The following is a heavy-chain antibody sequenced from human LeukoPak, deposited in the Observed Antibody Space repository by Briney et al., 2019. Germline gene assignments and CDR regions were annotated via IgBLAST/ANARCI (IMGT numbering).Heavy chain of an antibody. CDR1: GYTFSRNG. V-gene: IGHV3-33*05. Sequence: GGSLRLSCTASGYTFSRNGMHWVRQAPGKGLEWVADISYDGSNKYYEDSVKGRFTISRDNSKNTLFLQMNSLRAEDTAVYYCARAIGWQGYDYWGQGTLVTVSS. CDR3: ARAIGWQGYDY. D-gene: IGHD6-19*01. J-gene: IGHJ4*02. CDR2: ISYDGSNK.